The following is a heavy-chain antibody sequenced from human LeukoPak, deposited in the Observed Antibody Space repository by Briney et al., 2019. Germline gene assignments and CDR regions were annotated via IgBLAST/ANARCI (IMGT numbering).Heavy chain of an antibody. CDR1: GFTFSSYS. V-gene: IGHV3-48*01. CDR2: INSSSSTV. CDR3: ARDSVRKKVAVDFDY. D-gene: IGHD6-19*01. Sequence: PGGSLRLSCAASGFTFSSYSMNWVRQAPGKGLEWVSYINSSSSTVYYADSVKGRFTISRDNAKNSLYLQMNSLRAEDTAVYYCARDSVRKKVAVDFDYWGQGTLVTVSS. J-gene: IGHJ4*02.